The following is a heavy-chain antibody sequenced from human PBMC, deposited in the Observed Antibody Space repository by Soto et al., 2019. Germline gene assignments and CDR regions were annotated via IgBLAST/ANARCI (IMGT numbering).Heavy chain of an antibody. CDR3: ARDHYDSSGYYGGAFDI. V-gene: IGHV4-30-4*01. D-gene: IGHD3-22*01. J-gene: IGHJ3*02. CDR1: GGSISSGDYY. CDR2: IYYSGST. Sequence: QVQLQESGPGLVKPSQTLSLTCTVSGGSISSGDYYWSWIRQPPGKGLEWIGYIYYSGSTYYNPSLKSRVTISVDTSKNQFSLKLSSVTAADTAVYYCARDHYDSSGYYGGAFDIWGQGTMVTVSS.